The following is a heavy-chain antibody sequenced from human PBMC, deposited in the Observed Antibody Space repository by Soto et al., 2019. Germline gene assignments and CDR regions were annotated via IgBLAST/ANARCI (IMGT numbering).Heavy chain of an antibody. CDR3: ARQGGRGPYFDY. Sequence: SETLSLTCSVSGVSMSRSSDYWVWIRQPPGKGLEWIGCIYYSGNTYYNPSLKSRVTISVDTSKNQFSLRLTSVTAADTAVYYCARQGGRGPYFDYWGQGPLVTVS. D-gene: IGHD1-26*01. CDR1: GVSMSRSSDY. CDR2: IYYSGNT. J-gene: IGHJ4*02. V-gene: IGHV4-39*01.